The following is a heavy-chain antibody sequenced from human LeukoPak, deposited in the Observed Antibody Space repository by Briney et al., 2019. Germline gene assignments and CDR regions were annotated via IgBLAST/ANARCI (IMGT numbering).Heavy chain of an antibody. J-gene: IGHJ4*02. CDR2: LFPNDSDT. Sequence: GESLQISCRGSGYHFPNYWLAWVRPLPGKGLEWMGILFPNDSDTRYSPSFQGQVTISADKSISSAYLQWSSLKASDTAMFYCARGRSIVGATILDYWGQGTLVTVSS. D-gene: IGHD1-26*01. CDR3: ARGRSIVGATILDY. CDR1: GYHFPNYW. V-gene: IGHV5-51*01.